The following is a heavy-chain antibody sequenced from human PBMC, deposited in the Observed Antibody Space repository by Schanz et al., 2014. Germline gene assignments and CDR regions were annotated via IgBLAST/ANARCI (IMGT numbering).Heavy chain of an antibody. D-gene: IGHD3-9*01. CDR1: GFTFSSYA. CDR2: ITTGGNT. CDR3: AKHVRSLTGNDY. V-gene: IGHV3-23*01. Sequence: VQLLESGGGLVQPGGSLRLSCVASGFTFSSYAMSWARQTPGKGLEWVSSITTGGNTYYRDSVKGRFIISRDNSKNTLYLQVNSLRAEDTAVYYCAKHVRSLTGNDYWGQGTLVTVSS. J-gene: IGHJ4*02.